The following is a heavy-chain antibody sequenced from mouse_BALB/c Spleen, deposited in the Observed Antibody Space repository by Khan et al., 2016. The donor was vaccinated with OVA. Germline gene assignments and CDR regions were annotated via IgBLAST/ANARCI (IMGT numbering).Heavy chain of an antibody. V-gene: IGHV1-77*01. CDR2: IYPGSDNT. CDR3: TREWAAWFPY. J-gene: IGHJ3*01. CDR1: GYIFTDYN. Sequence: QVRLQQSGAELARPGASVKLSCKASGYIFTDYNINWMRQRTGQGLEWIGEIYPGSDNTYYNERFKGKATLTVDKSSSTAYMHLSSLTSEDSAVYFCTREWAAWFPYGGQGTLVTVSA.